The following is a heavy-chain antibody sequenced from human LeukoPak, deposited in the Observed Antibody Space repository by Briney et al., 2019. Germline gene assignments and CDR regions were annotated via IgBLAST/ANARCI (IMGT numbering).Heavy chain of an antibody. V-gene: IGHV3-30*02. J-gene: IGHJ6*03. Sequence: GGSLRLSCAASGFTFSSYGMHWVRQAPGKGLEWVAFIRYDGSNKYYADSVKGRFTISRDNSKNTLYLQMNSLRAEDTAVYYCAKDLVPAAGSYYYYYMDVWGKGTTVTVSS. CDR3: AKDLVPAAGSYYYYYMDV. CDR1: GFTFSSYG. CDR2: IRYDGSNK. D-gene: IGHD2-2*01.